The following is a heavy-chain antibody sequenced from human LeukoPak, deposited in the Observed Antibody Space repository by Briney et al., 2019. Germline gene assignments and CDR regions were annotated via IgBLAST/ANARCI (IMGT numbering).Heavy chain of an antibody. CDR2: IIPIFGTA. D-gene: IGHD3-3*01. CDR3: ARDAKRFLGFSHRFDY. CDR1: GGTFSSYT. V-gene: IGHV1-69*13. J-gene: IGHJ4*02. Sequence: SVKVSCKASGGTFSSYTISWVRQAPGQGLEWMGGIIPIFGTANYAQKFQGRVTITADESTSTAYMELSSLRSEDTAVYYCARDAKRFLGFSHRFDYWGQGTLVTVSS.